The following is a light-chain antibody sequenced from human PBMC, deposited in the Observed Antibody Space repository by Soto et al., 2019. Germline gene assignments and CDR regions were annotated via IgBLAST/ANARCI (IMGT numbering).Light chain of an antibody. J-gene: IGKJ2*01. CDR3: QQYNSFMYT. CDR1: QSISSW. Sequence: DIQMTQSPSTLSASVGDRVTITCRASQSISSWLAWYQQKPGKAPKLLIYDASSLESGVPSRFSGSGSGTEFTLTISNLQPDDFATYDCQQYNSFMYTVGQGTKLEIK. CDR2: DAS. V-gene: IGKV1-5*01.